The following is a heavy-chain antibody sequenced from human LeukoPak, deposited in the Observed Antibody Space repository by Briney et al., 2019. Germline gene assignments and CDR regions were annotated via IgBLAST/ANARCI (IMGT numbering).Heavy chain of an antibody. V-gene: IGHV5-10-1*01. CDR3: ARRVSSSGWFDP. CDR1: GYSFTSYW. CDR2: IDLSDSYT. J-gene: IGHJ5*02. D-gene: IGHD6-6*01. Sequence: GESLKISCKGSGYSFTSYWISWVRQMPGKGLEWMGRIDLSDSYTNYSPSFQGHVTISADKSISTAYLQWSSLKASDTAMYYCARRVSSSGWFDPWGQGTLVTVSS.